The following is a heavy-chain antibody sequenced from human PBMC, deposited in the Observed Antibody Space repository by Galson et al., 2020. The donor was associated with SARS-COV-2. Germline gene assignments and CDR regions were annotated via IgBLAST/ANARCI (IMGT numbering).Heavy chain of an antibody. CDR3: ARGGRFLEWLLSVNYYYYMDV. D-gene: IGHD3-3*01. J-gene: IGHJ6*03. Sequence: SETLSLTCTVSGGSISSGDYYWSWIRQPPGQGLEWIGYIYYSGSTYSNPSLKSRVTISVDTSKNQFSLKLSSVTAADTAVYYCARGGRFLEWLLSVNYYYYMDVWGKGTTVTVSS. CDR1: GGSISSGDYY. V-gene: IGHV4-30-4*01. CDR2: IYYSGST.